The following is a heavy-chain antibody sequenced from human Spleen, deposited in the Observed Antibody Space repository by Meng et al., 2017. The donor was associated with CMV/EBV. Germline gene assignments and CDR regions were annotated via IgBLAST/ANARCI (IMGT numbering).Heavy chain of an antibody. CDR1: GFTFSSYA. J-gene: IGHJ4*02. D-gene: IGHD2-21*02. CDR3: AKGRVTQRSMRYIASNDY. Sequence: GESLKISCAASGFTFSSYAMSWVRQAPGKGLEWVSAISGSGGSTYYADSVKGRFTISRDNSKNTLYLQMNSLRAEDTAVYYCAKGRVTQRSMRYIASNDYWGQGTLVTVSS. CDR2: ISGSGGST. V-gene: IGHV3-23*01.